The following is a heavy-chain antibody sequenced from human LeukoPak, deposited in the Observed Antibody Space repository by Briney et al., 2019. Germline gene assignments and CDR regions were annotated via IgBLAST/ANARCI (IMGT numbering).Heavy chain of an antibody. Sequence: SETLSLTCAVYGGSFSGYYWSWIRQPPGKGRERVGGINHSGSTNYNPSLKSRVTISVDTSKNQFSLKLSSVTAADTAFYYCASQGHHGKIVGTTLSYFYMDVWGKGTTVTVSS. CDR2: INHSGST. CDR3: ASQGHHGKIVGTTLSYFYMDV. CDR1: GGSFSGYY. D-gene: IGHD1-26*01. J-gene: IGHJ6*03. V-gene: IGHV4-34*01.